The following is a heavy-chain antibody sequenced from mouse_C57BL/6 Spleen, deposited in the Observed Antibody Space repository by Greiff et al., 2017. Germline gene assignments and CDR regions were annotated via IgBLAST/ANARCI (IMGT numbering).Heavy chain of an antibody. D-gene: IGHD2-2*01. CDR1: GFTFNTYA. J-gene: IGHJ4*01. Sequence: EVQRVESGGGLVQPKGSLKLSCAASGFTFNTYAMHWVRQAPGKGLEWVARIRSKSSNYATYYADSVKDRFTISRDDSQSMLDLQMNNLKTEDTAMYYCVRDRGYGDPYAMDDWGQGTSVTVSS. CDR3: VRDRGYGDPYAMDD. V-gene: IGHV10-3*01. CDR2: IRSKSSNYAT.